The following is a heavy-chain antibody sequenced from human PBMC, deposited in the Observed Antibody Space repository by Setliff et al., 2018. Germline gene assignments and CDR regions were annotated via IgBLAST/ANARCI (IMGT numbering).Heavy chain of an antibody. Sequence: ASVKVSCKASGYTFSNYGITWVRQAPGQGLEWMGWISAYSGNTKYALTLQDRVTMTTDTSTGTAYLDLRSLTSDDTAVYFCSRLVRYCTKTACQTLPGGEYWGQGTLVTVSS. CDR1: GYTFSNYG. CDR2: ISAYSGNT. J-gene: IGHJ4*02. V-gene: IGHV1-18*04. D-gene: IGHD2-8*01. CDR3: SRLVRYCTKTACQTLPGGEY.